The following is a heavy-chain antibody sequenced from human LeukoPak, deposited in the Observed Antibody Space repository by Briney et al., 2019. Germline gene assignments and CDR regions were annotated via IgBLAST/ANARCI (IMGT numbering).Heavy chain of an antibody. CDR2: MKPNSGDT. CDR1: RYTFTRYD. CDR3: ATGGDYYSDTSGPRV. J-gene: IGHJ4*02. Sequence: ASVQVSCKASRYTFTRYDINWVRQATGQGLEWMGWMKPNSGDTGYVHKFQGTVTMTRSTSLSTDYTEMRSLTSDDTAVYYCATGGDYYSDTSGPRVWGQGTLVTVSS. V-gene: IGHV1-8*01. D-gene: IGHD3-22*01.